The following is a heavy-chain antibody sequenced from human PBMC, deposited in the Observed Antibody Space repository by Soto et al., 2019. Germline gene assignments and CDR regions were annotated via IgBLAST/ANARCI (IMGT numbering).Heavy chain of an antibody. V-gene: IGHV3-30*18. CDR2: ISYDGSNK. CDR3: AKDANADTPRENSGYDFHFDY. J-gene: IGHJ4*02. CDR1: GFTFSSYG. Sequence: QVQLVESGGGVVQPGRSLRLSCAASGFTFSSYGMHWVRQAPGKGLEWVAVISYDGSNKYYADSVKGRFTISRDNSKNTLYLQMNSLRAEDTAVYYCAKDANADTPRENSGYDFHFDYWGQGTLVTVSS. D-gene: IGHD5-12*01.